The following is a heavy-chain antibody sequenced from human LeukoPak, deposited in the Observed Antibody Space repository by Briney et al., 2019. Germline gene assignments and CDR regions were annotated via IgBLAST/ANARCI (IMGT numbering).Heavy chain of an antibody. CDR3: ASAFNGHDSSVYYFDY. J-gene: IGHJ4*02. CDR1: GCSISSGGYY. CDR2: IYYSGST. V-gene: IGHV4-31*03. D-gene: IGHD3-22*01. Sequence: PSETLSLTCTVSGCSISSGGYYWSWIRQHPGKGLEWIGYIYYSGSTHYNPSLKTRVTISVDTSKNQFSLNLSSVTAADTAVYYCASAFNGHDSSVYYFDYWGQGTLVTVSS.